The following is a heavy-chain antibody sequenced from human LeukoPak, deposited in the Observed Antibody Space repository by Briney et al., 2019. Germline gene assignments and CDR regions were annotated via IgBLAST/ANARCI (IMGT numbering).Heavy chain of an antibody. Sequence: SQTLSLTCTVSGGSISSSAYYWRWIRQSPGKGLEWIGDVYYSGSTFYNPSLMSRVTISADTSMNQFSLKLSSVTAADTAVYYCARHSFYYYYIDVWGKGTTVIVSS. CDR3: ARHSFYYYYIDV. CDR2: VYYSGST. CDR1: GGSISSSAYY. V-gene: IGHV4-39*01. J-gene: IGHJ6*03.